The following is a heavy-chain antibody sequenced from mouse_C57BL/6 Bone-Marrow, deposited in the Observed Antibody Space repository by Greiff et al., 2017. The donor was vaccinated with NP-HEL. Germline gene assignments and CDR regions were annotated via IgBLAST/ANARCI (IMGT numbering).Heavy chain of an antibody. CDR1: GYTFTSYD. Sequence: QVQLQQSGPELVKPGASVKLSCKASGYTFTSYDINWVKQRPGQGLEWIGWIYPRDGSTKYNEKFKGKATLTVDTSSSTAYRELHSLTSEDSAVYFCARSPRTGGFAYWGQGTLVTVSA. CDR3: ARSPRTGGFAY. CDR2: IYPRDGST. D-gene: IGHD4-1*01. J-gene: IGHJ3*01. V-gene: IGHV1-85*01.